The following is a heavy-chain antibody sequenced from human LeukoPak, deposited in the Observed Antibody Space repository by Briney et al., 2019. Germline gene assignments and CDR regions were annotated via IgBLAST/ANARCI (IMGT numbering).Heavy chain of an antibody. J-gene: IGHJ4*02. V-gene: IGHV5-51*01. CDR3: ASKGSGWSDFDY. CDR1: GYSFTSYW. Sequence: GESLKISCKGSGYSFTSYWIGWVRQMPGKGLEWIGIIYPGASDTTYSPSFQGQVTISADKSIGTAYVQWSSLRSEDTAVYYCASKGSGWSDFDYWGQGTLVTVSS. CDR2: IYPGASDT. D-gene: IGHD6-19*01.